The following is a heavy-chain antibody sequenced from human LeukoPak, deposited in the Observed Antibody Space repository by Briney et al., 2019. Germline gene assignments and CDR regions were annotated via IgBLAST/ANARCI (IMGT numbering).Heavy chain of an antibody. D-gene: IGHD3-9*01. V-gene: IGHV4-59*01. CDR3: ARGRYSAGDNWFDP. CDR2: IHYTGST. CDR1: GGSITSSY. Sequence: SETLSLTCTVSGGSITSSYWSWIRQPPGKGLEWFGYIHYTGSTNYNPSLKSRVTMLIDTSKTQFSMKLRSVTAADTAVYYCARGRYSAGDNWFDPWGQGTLVTVSS. J-gene: IGHJ5*02.